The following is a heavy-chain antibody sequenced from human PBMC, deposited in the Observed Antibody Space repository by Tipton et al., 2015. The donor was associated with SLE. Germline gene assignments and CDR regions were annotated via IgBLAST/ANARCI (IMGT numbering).Heavy chain of an antibody. CDR1: GGSISSGSYY. CDR3: ARGRPGYSSGWFDY. V-gene: IGHV4-61*02. D-gene: IGHD6-19*01. Sequence: LSCTVSGGSISSGSYYWSWIRQPAGKGLEWIGRIYTSGSTNYNPSLKSRVTISVDTSKNQFSLKLSSVTAADTAVYYCARGRPGYSSGWFDYWGQGTLVTVSS. J-gene: IGHJ4*02. CDR2: IYTSGST.